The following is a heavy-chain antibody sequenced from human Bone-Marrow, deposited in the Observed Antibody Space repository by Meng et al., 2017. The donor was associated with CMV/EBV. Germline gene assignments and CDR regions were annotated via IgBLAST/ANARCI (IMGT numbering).Heavy chain of an antibody. J-gene: IGHJ5*02. CDR1: GFTFSTYW. CDR3: ATQWFDP. V-gene: IGHV3-7*03. Sequence: GESLKISCAASGFTFSTYWMTWVRQAPGKGLEWVANINRDGSDKYYVDSVKGRFTMSRNNAKNSPYLQMNSLRAEDTAVYYCATQWFDPWGQGTLVTVSS. CDR2: INRDGSDK.